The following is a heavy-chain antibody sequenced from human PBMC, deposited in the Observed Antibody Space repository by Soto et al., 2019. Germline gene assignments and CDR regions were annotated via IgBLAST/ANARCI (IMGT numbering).Heavy chain of an antibody. CDR2: IKSKTDGGTT. J-gene: IGHJ4*02. D-gene: IGHD3-22*01. CDR3: TTRYYYDSSGYYHLDY. Sequence: EVQLVESGGGLVKPGGSLRHSCAASGFTFSNAWMSWVRQAPGKGLEWVGRIKSKTDGGTTDYAAPVKGRFTISRDDSKNTLYLQMNSLKTEDTAVYYCTTRYYYDSSGYYHLDYWGQGTLVTVSS. V-gene: IGHV3-15*01. CDR1: GFTFSNAW.